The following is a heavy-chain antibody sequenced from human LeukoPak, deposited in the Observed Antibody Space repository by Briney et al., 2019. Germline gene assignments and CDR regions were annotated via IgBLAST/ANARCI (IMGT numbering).Heavy chain of an antibody. CDR3: ASGGITMVRGVYNHDY. J-gene: IGHJ4*02. CDR1: GYTFTDYY. D-gene: IGHD3-10*01. CDR2: INPNSGGT. Sequence: ASVKVSCKASGYTFTDYYMHWVRQAPGQGLEWMGWINPNSGGTNYAQKFQGRVTMTRDTSISTAYMELSRLRSDDTAVYYCASGGITMVRGVYNHDYWGQGTLVTVSS. V-gene: IGHV1-2*02.